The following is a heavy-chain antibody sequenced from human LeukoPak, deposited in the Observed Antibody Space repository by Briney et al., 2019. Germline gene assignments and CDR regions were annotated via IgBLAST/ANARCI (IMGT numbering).Heavy chain of an antibody. CDR1: GYTFTSYY. J-gene: IGHJ4*02. CDR3: ARDRGLGYCSSTSCRGNYFDY. CDR2: INPSGGST. Sequence: ASVKVSCKASGYTFTSYYMHWVRQAPGQGLEWMGIINPSGGSTSYAQKFQGRVTMTRDTSTSTVYMELSSLRSEDTAVYYCARDRGLGYCSSTSCRGNYFDYWGQGTQVTVSS. V-gene: IGHV1-46*01. D-gene: IGHD2-2*01.